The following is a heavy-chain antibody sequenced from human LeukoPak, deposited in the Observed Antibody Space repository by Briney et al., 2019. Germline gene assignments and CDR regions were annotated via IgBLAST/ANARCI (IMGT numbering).Heavy chain of an antibody. D-gene: IGHD2-2*01. CDR3: ARDCGGVCRSTSFDY. CDR2: ISSSSSYI. Sequence: GGSLRLSCAASGFTFSSYSMNWVRQAPGKGLEWVSSISSSSSYIYYADSVKGRFTISRDNAKNSLYPQMNSLRAEDTAVYYCARDCGGVCRSTSFDYWGQGTLVTVSS. CDR1: GFTFSSYS. J-gene: IGHJ4*02. V-gene: IGHV3-21*01.